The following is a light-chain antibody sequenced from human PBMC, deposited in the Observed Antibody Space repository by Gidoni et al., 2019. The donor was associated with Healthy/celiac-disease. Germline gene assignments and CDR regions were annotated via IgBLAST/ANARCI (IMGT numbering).Light chain of an antibody. Sequence: EIAMPQAPATLSVSPGERATLSCRASQSINSNLAWYQQKPGQAPRLLIYGASTRATGIPSRFSGSGSGTEFTLTISSLQSEDFAVYYCQQYYSSPHTFGQGTKVEIK. CDR1: QSINSN. CDR3: QQYYSSPHT. CDR2: GAS. J-gene: IGKJ2*01. V-gene: IGKV3-15*01.